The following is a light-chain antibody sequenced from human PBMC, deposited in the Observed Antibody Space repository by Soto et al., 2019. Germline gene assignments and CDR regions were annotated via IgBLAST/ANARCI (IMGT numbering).Light chain of an antibody. V-gene: IGKV2-28*01. CDR1: ESLLHSNGYNY. CDR3: MQALQPLYT. Sequence: IVLTQSPLSLAVTPGEPASISCRSGESLLHSNGYNYLDWYVQKPGQSPQILIFLGSNRTSGVPDRFSGSGSGTDFTLRISRVEAEDVGVYYCMQALQPLYTFGQGTKLEIK. CDR2: LGS. J-gene: IGKJ2*01.